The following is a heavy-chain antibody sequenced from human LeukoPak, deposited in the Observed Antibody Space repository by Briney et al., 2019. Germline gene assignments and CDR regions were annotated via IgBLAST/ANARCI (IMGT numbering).Heavy chain of an antibody. CDR3: AKDQLRYFDWLSQLDY. D-gene: IGHD3-9*01. CDR1: GFTFSSYA. J-gene: IGHJ4*02. CDR2: ISGSGGST. V-gene: IGHV3-23*01. Sequence: PGGSLRLSCAASGFTFSSYAMSWVCQAPGKGLEWVSAISGSGGSTYYADSVKGRFTISRDNSKNTLYLQMNSLRAEDTAVYYCAKDQLRYFDWLSQLDYWGQGTLVTVSS.